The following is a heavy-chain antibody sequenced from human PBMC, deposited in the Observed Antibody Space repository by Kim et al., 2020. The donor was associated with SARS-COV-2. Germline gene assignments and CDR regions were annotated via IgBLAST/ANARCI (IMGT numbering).Heavy chain of an antibody. D-gene: IGHD3-10*01. CDR3: ARDISGGYLWFGESSAYYFDY. CDR1: GGSISSSSYY. J-gene: IGHJ4*02. CDR2: IYYSGST. Sequence: SETLSLTCTVSGGSISSSSYYWGWIRQPPGKGLEWIGSIYYSGSTYYNPSLKSRVTISVDTSKNQFSLKLSSVTAADTAVYYCARDISGGYLWFGESSAYYFDYWGQGTLVTVSS. V-gene: IGHV4-39*07.